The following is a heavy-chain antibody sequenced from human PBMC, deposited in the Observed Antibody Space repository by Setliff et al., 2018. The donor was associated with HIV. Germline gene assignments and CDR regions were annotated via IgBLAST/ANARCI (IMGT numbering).Heavy chain of an antibody. J-gene: IGHJ6*02. CDR3: ARAPLSRLRSYYYYYGMDV. D-gene: IGHD4-17*01. CDR2: VYYGPDT. V-gene: IGHV4-30-4*01. Sequence: SETLSLTCTVSGASITDGNYYWSWIRQPPGKGLEWIGYVYYGPDTYYNPSLESRLIISMDTSKNQFSLKLSSVTAADTAVYYCARAPLSRLRSYYYYYGMDVWGQGTTVTVSS. CDR1: GASITDGNYY.